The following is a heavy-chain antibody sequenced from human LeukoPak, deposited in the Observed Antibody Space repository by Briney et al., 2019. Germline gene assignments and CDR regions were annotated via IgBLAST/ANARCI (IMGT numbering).Heavy chain of an antibody. CDR3: ARDSRRFPSGSGTLSYFDY. V-gene: IGHV1-3*01. CDR2: INAGNGNT. Sequence: APVKVSCKASGYTFTSYAMHWVRQAPGQRLEWMGWINAGNGNTKYSQKFQGRVTITRDTSASTAYMELSSLRSEDTAVYYCARDSRRFPSGSGTLSYFDYWGQGTLVTVSS. D-gene: IGHD3-10*01. J-gene: IGHJ4*02. CDR1: GYTFTSYA.